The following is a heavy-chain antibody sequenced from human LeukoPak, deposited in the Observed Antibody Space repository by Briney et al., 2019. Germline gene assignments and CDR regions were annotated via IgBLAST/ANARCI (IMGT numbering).Heavy chain of an antibody. D-gene: IGHD2-8*01. V-gene: IGHV1-69*13. Sequence: SVTVSCKASGRTFSSFVISWVRQAPGQGLEYLGGIIPNFGAPNYVQKFQGRVTITADESTSTAYLELSSLRFEDTAVYYCARRFCSNGVCYDDRGAFDIWGQGTMVTVSS. CDR1: GRTFSSFV. CDR2: IIPNFGAP. CDR3: ARRFCSNGVCYDDRGAFDI. J-gene: IGHJ3*02.